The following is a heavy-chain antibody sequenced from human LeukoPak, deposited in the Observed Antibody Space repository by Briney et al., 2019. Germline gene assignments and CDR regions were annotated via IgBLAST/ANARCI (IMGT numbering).Heavy chain of an antibody. CDR1: GGSISSDY. CDR2: GYYSGST. Sequence: KTSETLSLTCTVAGGSISSDYWSWIRQPRGKGREWVGYGYYSGSTNYNPSLKSRVTISVDTSTNQLSLKLSSVTAADTAVYYCARAVAGDRYYFDYWGQGTLVTVSS. J-gene: IGHJ4*02. D-gene: IGHD3-10*01. V-gene: IGHV4-59*01. CDR3: ARAVAGDRYYFDY.